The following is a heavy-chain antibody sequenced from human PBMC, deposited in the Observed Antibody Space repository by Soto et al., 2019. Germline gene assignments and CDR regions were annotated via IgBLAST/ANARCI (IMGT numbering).Heavy chain of an antibody. V-gene: IGHV4-59*11. CDR1: GGAISGHH. D-gene: IGHD3-16*01. CDR3: VRLSPGGGVFDP. J-gene: IGHJ5*02. CDR2: KYNNGGT. Sequence: QVQLQESGPGLVKPSETLSLSCSVSGGAISGHHWGWTRQAPANQLEWNGYKYNNGGTNYTPSLKNRVSISTDASKSQFSLKLPSVTAADTAIYYCVRLSPGGGVFDPWGQGSLVTVSS.